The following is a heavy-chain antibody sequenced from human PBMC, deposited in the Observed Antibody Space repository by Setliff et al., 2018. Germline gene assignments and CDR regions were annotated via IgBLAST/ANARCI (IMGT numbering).Heavy chain of an antibody. CDR3: ARGIEYYYESSGFYYASTYWYFDL. V-gene: IGHV4-59*08. J-gene: IGHJ2*01. CDR2: IYYSGSA. CDR1: GGSISSYY. D-gene: IGHD3-22*01. Sequence: KSSETLSLTCTVSGGSISSYYWSWIRQPPGKGLEWIGYIYYSGSADYNPSLKSRVTISVDTSKNQFSLKLNSVTAADTAVYYCARGIEYYYESSGFYYASTYWYFDLWGRGTLVTVSS.